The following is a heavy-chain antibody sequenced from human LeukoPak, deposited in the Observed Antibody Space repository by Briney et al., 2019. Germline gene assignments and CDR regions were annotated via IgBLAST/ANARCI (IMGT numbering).Heavy chain of an antibody. CDR3: AKELHFGVYSSGWYSYYFDY. V-gene: IGHV3-30*02. D-gene: IGHD6-19*01. J-gene: IGHJ4*02. CDR2: IRYDGSNK. Sequence: PGGSLRLSCVASGFTFSNYWMTWVRQAPGKGLEWVAFIRYDGSNKYYADSVKGRFTISRDNSKNTLYLQMNSLRAEDTAVYYCAKELHFGVYSSGWYSYYFDYWGQGTLVTVSS. CDR1: GFTFSNYW.